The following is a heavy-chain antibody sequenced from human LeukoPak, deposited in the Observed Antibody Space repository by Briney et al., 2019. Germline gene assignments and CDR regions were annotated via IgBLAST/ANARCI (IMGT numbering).Heavy chain of an antibody. J-gene: IGHJ4*02. D-gene: IGHD5-18*01. V-gene: IGHV3-30*02. CDR3: AKDRSDTAMVYNFDY. Sequence: GGSLRLSCAASGFTFSAYGMHWVRQAPGKGLEWVAFIRYDGTNKYYADSVKGRFTISRDNSKNTLYLQMNSLRAEDTALYYCAKDRSDTAMVYNFDYWGQGTLVTVSS. CDR1: GFTFSAYG. CDR2: IRYDGTNK.